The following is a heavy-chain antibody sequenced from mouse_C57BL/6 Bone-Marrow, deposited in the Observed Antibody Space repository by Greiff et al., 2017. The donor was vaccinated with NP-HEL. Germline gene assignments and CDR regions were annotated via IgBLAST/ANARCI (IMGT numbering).Heavy chain of an antibody. D-gene: IGHD2-2*01. V-gene: IGHV1-18*01. Sequence: EVQLQQSGPELVKPGASVKIPCKASGYTFTDYNMDWVKQSHGKSLEWIGDINPNNGGTIYNQKFKGKATLTVDKSSSTAYMELHSLTSEDTAVYYCARGPLYYGFSWFAYWGQGTLVTVSA. CDR3: ARGPLYYGFSWFAY. J-gene: IGHJ3*01. CDR2: INPNNGGT. CDR1: GYTFTDYN.